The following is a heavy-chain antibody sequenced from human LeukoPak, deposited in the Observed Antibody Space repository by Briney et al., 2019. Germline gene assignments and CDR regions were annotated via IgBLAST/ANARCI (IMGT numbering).Heavy chain of an antibody. J-gene: IGHJ4*02. D-gene: IGHD6-6*01. V-gene: IGHV3-23*01. CDR2: ISGSGGST. CDR3: ARDLGVRSRPYSDY. CDR1: GFTFSSYA. Sequence: GGSLRLSCAASGFTFSSYAMSWVRQAPGKGLEWVSAISGSGGSTYYADSVKGRFTISRDNAKNSLYLQMNSLRGEDTAVYYCARDLGVRSRPYSDYWGQGTLVTVSS.